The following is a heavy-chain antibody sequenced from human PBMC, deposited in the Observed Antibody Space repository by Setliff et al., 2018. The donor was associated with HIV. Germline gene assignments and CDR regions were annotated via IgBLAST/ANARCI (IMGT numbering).Heavy chain of an antibody. CDR1: GGSISSYY. Sequence: SETLSLTCTVSGGSISSYYWSWIRQPPGKGLEWIGSIHQSGSTYYSPSLKSRLTISIDTSKNHFSLRVSSLTAADTAVYYCARQLGGGGDYWGQGVLVTVSS. D-gene: IGHD1-1*01. CDR2: IHQSGST. J-gene: IGHJ4*02. CDR3: ARQLGGGGDY. V-gene: IGHV4-59*05.